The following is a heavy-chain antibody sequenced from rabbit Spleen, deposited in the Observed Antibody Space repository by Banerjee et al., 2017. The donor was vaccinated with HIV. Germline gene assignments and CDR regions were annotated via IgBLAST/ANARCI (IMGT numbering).Heavy chain of an antibody. Sequence: QEQLVESGGGLVKPEGSLTLTCKASGFSFSNKHVMCWVRQAPGKGLEWIACINAATGKPVYATWANGRFSISRTSSTTVTLQMTSLTAADTATYLCARDLAGAIGWNFYLWGPGTLVTVS. CDR1: GFSFSNKHV. D-gene: IGHD4-1*01. J-gene: IGHJ4*01. CDR2: INAATGKP. CDR3: ARDLAGAIGWNFYL. V-gene: IGHV1S45*01.